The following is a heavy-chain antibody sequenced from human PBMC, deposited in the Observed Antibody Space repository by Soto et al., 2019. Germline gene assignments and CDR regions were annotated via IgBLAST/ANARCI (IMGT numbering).Heavy chain of an antibody. CDR1: GYTFTSYG. D-gene: IGHD2-15*01. V-gene: IGHV1-18*04. Sequence: GASVKVSCKASGYTFTSYGISWVRQAPGQGLEWMGWISAYNGNTNYAQKLQGRVTMTTDTSTSTAYMELRSLRSDDTAVYYCARDYGVELDXVVVVAATSYYYYGMDVWGQGTTVTVSS. CDR2: ISAYNGNT. J-gene: IGHJ6*02. CDR3: ARDYGVELDXVVVVAATSYYYYGMDV.